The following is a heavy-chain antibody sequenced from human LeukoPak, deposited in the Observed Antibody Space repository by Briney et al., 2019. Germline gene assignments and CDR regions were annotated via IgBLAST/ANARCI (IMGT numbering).Heavy chain of an antibody. Sequence: PGGSLRLSCAASEFTFSSYGMHWVRQAAGKGLEWVAVTWFDGSNKYYADSVKGRFTISRDNSRNTLYPQMNSLRAEDTAVYYCARHLAGSYKGGFDYWGQGTLVTVSS. V-gene: IGHV3-33*04. CDR3: ARHLAGSYKGGFDY. D-gene: IGHD3-10*01. J-gene: IGHJ4*02. CDR1: EFTFSSYG. CDR2: TWFDGSNK.